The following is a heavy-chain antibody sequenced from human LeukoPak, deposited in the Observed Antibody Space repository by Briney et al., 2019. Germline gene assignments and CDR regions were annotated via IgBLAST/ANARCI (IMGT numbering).Heavy chain of an antibody. V-gene: IGHV4-34*01. CDR2: INHSGST. J-gene: IGHJ4*02. CDR3: ASGRVSSSWYLGY. CDR1: GGSISGYY. D-gene: IGHD6-13*01. Sequence: SETPSLTCAVYGGSISGYYWSWIRQPPGKGLEWIGEINHSGSTNYSPSLKSRVTVSVDTSKNQFSLKLSSVTAADTAVYYCASGRVSSSWYLGYWGQGTLVTVSS.